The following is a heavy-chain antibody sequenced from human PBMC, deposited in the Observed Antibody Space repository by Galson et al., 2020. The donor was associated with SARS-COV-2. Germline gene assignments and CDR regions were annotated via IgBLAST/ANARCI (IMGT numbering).Heavy chain of an antibody. CDR2: IKQDGSEQ. CDR3: ARVRPGYFDY. V-gene: IGHV3-7*05. CDR1: GFTFSSNW. J-gene: IGHJ4*02. Sequence: GESLKISCAASGFTFSSNWMSWVRKAPGKGLEWVANIKQDGSEQYYVDSVKGRFTISRDNAKNSVYLQMNSLRAEDTAVYFCARVRPGYFDYWGQGTLVTVSS. D-gene: IGHD3-10*01.